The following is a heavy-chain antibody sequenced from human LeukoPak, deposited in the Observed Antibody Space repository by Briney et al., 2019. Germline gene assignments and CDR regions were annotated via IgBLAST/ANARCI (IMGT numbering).Heavy chain of an antibody. CDR1: GYTFSDYY. V-gene: IGHV1-2*02. Sequence: ASVKVSCKAPGYTFSDYYMRWVRQAPGQGLEWMGWINPDSGVTNHAQKFEGRVTMTRDTSISTVYMELSRLRSDDTAVYYCARAMVEYHYGMDVWGQGTTVTVSS. J-gene: IGHJ6*02. CDR2: INPDSGVT. CDR3: ARAMVEYHYGMDV. D-gene: IGHD3-10*01.